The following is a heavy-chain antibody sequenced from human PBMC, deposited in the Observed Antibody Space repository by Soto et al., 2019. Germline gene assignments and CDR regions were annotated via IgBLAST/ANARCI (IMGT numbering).Heavy chain of an antibody. CDR1: GYTFTSYA. Sequence: ASVKVSCKASGYTFTSYAMHWVRQAPGQRLERMGWINAGNGNTKYSQKFQGRVTITRDTSASTAYMELSSLRSEDTAVYYCARGITLPTPLDYWGQGTLLTVSS. CDR2: INAGNGNT. CDR3: ARGITLPTPLDY. D-gene: IGHD1-20*01. V-gene: IGHV1-3*01. J-gene: IGHJ4*02.